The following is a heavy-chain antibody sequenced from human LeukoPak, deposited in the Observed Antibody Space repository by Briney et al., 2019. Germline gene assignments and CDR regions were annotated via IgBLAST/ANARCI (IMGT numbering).Heavy chain of an antibody. CDR3: ARXPXXLXWQXWFXP. J-gene: IGHJ5*02. CDR2: ISAYNGNT. D-gene: IGHD3-3*01. CDR1: GYTFTSYG. Sequence: VKVXXXASGYTFTSYGISWVRQAPGQGLEWMGWISAYNGNTNYAQKLQGRVTMTTDTSTSTAYMELRRLTSDDTAVYYCARXPXXLXWQXWFXPWGQGTLXTVSS. V-gene: IGHV1-18*01.